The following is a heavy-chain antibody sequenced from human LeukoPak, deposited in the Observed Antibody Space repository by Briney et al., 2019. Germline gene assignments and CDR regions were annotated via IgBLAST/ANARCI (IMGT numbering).Heavy chain of an antibody. CDR2: INPSGGST. V-gene: IGHV1-46*01. D-gene: IGHD6-13*01. Sequence: ASVKVSCKASGYTLTSYYMHWVRQAPGQGLKWMGLINPSGGSTSYAQKFQGRVTMTSDTSTSTVFMELSSLRSEDTAVYYCARGRSSIRWETGSSFDYWGQGTLVTVSS. CDR3: ARGRSSIRWETGSSFDY. J-gene: IGHJ4*02. CDR1: GYTLTSYY.